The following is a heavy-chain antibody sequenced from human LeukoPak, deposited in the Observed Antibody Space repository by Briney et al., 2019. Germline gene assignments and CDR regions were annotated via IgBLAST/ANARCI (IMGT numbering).Heavy chain of an antibody. CDR1: GFTFSSYW. Sequence: GGFLRLSCAASGFTFSSYWMSWVRQAPGKGLEWVANIKQDGSEKYYVGSVKGRFTISRDNAKNSLYLQMNSLRAEDTAVYYCARDDLYYYDSSGYSGFDYWGQGTLVTVSS. J-gene: IGHJ4*02. D-gene: IGHD3-22*01. V-gene: IGHV3-7*01. CDR2: IKQDGSEK. CDR3: ARDDLYYYDSSGYSGFDY.